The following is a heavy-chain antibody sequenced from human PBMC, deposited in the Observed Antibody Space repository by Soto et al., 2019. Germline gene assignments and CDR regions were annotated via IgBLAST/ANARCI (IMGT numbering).Heavy chain of an antibody. Sequence: PGGSLRLSCAASGFTFSSYAMSWVRQAPGKGLEWVSAISGSGGRTYYADSVKGRFTFSRDNSKNTLYLQMNSLRAEDTAVYYCAKELQGITGTTFDYWGQGTLVTVSS. CDR1: GFTFSSYA. D-gene: IGHD1-20*01. J-gene: IGHJ4*02. V-gene: IGHV3-23*01. CDR3: AKELQGITGTTFDY. CDR2: ISGSGGRT.